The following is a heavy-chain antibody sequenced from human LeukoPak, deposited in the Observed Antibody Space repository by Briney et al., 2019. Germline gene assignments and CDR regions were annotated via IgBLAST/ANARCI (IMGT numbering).Heavy chain of an antibody. CDR3: AREIYDFWSGECDY. J-gene: IGHJ4*02. V-gene: IGHV3-21*01. Sequence: GGSLRLSCAASGFTFSSYSMNWVRQAPGKGLEWVSSISSSSSYIYYADSVKGRFTISRDNAKNSLYLQMNSLRAEDTAVYYCAREIYDFWSGECDYSGQGTLVTVSS. D-gene: IGHD3-3*01. CDR1: GFTFSSYS. CDR2: ISSSSSYI.